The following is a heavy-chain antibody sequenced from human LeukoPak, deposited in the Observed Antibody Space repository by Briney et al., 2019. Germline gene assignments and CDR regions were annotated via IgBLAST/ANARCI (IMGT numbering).Heavy chain of an antibody. V-gene: IGHV1-8*01. CDR2: LNPNSGNT. CDR1: EYTFTSYD. Sequence: ASVKLSCKASEYTFTSYDINWVRQATGQGPEWMGWLNPNSGNTGYAQQFQGRVTMTRTTSTSTAYMELSSLRSDDTAVYYCARGWFGQLLQDYSGQGTLVTVSS. J-gene: IGHJ4*02. D-gene: IGHD3-10*01. CDR3: ARGWFGQLLQDY.